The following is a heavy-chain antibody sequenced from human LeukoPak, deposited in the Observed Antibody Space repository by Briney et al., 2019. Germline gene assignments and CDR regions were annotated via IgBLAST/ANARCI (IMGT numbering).Heavy chain of an antibody. V-gene: IGHV1-2*02. CDR1: GYTFTGYY. CDR2: INPNSGGT. D-gene: IGHD6-19*01. Sequence: ASVKVSCKASGYTFTGYYMHWVRQAPGQGLEWMGWINPNSGGTNYAQKFQGRVTMTRGTSISTAYMELSRLRSDDTAVYYCARKIAVAAYLYFQHWGQGTLVTVSS. J-gene: IGHJ1*01. CDR3: ARKIAVAAYLYFQH.